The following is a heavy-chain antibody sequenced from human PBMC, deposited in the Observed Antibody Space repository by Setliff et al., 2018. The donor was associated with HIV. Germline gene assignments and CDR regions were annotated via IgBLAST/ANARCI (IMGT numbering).Heavy chain of an antibody. CDR1: GYTFTDYA. CDR3: ARILGASYYYAMDV. J-gene: IGHJ6*02. V-gene: IGHV1-8*02. CDR2: SIPLFGTT. Sequence: ASVKVSCKASGYTFTDYAMNWVRQAPGQGLEWMGGSIPLFGTTNYAQKFQGRVTMTRNTSIRTAYMELSSLRSEDTAVYYCARILGASYYYAMDVWGQGTTVTVSS. D-gene: IGHD1-26*01.